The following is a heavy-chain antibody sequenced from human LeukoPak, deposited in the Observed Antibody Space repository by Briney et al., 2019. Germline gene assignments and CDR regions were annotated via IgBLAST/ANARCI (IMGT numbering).Heavy chain of an antibody. J-gene: IGHJ4*02. Sequence: SETLSLTCTVSGGSIRGYYWSWIRQPPGKGLEWIGYIYDSGSTNYNPPLKSRVTISVDTSMNHFSLRLSSVTAADTAVYYCARLLHPMGSSWYFDYWGQGILVTVSS. CDR3: ARLLHPMGSSWYFDY. CDR1: GGSIRGYY. CDR2: IYDSGST. D-gene: IGHD6-13*01. V-gene: IGHV4-59*08.